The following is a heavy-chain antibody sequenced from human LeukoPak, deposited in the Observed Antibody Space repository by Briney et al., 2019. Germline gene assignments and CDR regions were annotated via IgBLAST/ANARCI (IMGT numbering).Heavy chain of an antibody. CDR1: GYTFTSYG. CDR3: ARVLIVLMVYAPPDY. J-gene: IGHJ4*02. V-gene: IGHV1-18*01. Sequence: ASVKVSCKASGYTFTSYGISWVRQAPGQGLEWMGWNSAYNGNTNYAQKLQGRVTMTTDTSTSTAYMELRSLRSDDTAVYYCARVLIVLMVYAPPDYWGQGTLVTVSS. CDR2: NSAYNGNT. D-gene: IGHD2-8*01.